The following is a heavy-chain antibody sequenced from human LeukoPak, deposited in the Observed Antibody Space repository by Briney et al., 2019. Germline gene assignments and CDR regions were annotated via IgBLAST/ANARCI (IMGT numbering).Heavy chain of an antibody. V-gene: IGHV3-30-3*01. J-gene: IGHJ4*02. CDR2: ISYDGSNK. Sequence: PGRSLRLSCAASGFTFSSYAMHWVRQAPGEGLEWVAVISYDGSNKYYADSVKGRFTISRDNSKNTLYLQMNSLRAEDTAVYYCAREGSLRYSSSWGGIRYFDYWGQGTLVTVSS. CDR1: GFTFSSYA. D-gene: IGHD6-6*01. CDR3: AREGSLRYSSSWGGIRYFDY.